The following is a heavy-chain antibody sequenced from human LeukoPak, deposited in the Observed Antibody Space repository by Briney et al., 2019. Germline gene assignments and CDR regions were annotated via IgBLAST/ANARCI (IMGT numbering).Heavy chain of an antibody. J-gene: IGHJ4*02. CDR1: GFTFSTYS. D-gene: IGHD2-2*01. Sequence: GGSLRLSCAASGFTFSTYSMHWVRQAPGKGLEWVAIISYDGSKKYYADSVKGRFTISRDNSKNTLFLQMNSLRPEDTAVYYCARDLKTAMDYFDYWGQGALVTVSS. V-gene: IGHV3-30*04. CDR3: ARDLKTAMDYFDY. CDR2: ISYDGSKK.